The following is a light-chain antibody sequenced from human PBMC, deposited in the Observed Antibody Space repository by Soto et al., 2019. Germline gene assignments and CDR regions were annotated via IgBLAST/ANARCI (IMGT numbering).Light chain of an antibody. CDR3: QRRSNCPPFT. J-gene: IGKJ3*01. Sequence: EIVLTQSPATLSLSPGERATLSCRASQSVSSYLAWYQQKPGQAPRLLIYDASNRATGIPARFSGSGSGTDFPLTISSLEPEVFAVYYCQRRSNCPPFTFAPGT. CDR1: QSVSSY. V-gene: IGKV3-11*01. CDR2: DAS.